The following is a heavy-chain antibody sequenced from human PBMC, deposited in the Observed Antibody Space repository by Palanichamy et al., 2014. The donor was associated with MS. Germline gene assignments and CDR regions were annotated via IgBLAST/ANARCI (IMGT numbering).Heavy chain of an antibody. J-gene: IGHJ6*03. CDR1: VAPSVVTT. CDR2: IFNSGST. D-gene: IGHD3-9*01. CDR3: ARHILTDYSVYYYMDV. Sequence: QVQLQGSGPRTGEAFGDPCPSPALSLVAPSVVTTGAGSGSPHGKGLEWIGYIFNSGSTNYNPSLKSRVTRSVDTSKNQFSLKLSSVTAADTAVYYCARHILTDYSVYYYMDVWGKGTTVTVSS. V-gene: IGHV4-59*08.